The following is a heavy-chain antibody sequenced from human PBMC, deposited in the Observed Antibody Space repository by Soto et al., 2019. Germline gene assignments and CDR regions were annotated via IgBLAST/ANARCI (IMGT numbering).Heavy chain of an antibody. CDR2: ISSSSSTI. CDR3: ARGAYCGGDCYSDYYYGMDV. V-gene: IGHV3-48*01. D-gene: IGHD2-21*02. Sequence: EVRLVESGGGLVQPGGSLRLSCAASGFTFSSYSMNWVRQAPGKGLEWVSYISSSSSTIYYADSVKGRFTISRDNAKNSLYLQMNSLRAEDTAVYYCARGAYCGGDCYSDYYYGMDVWGQGTTVTVSS. J-gene: IGHJ6*02. CDR1: GFTFSSYS.